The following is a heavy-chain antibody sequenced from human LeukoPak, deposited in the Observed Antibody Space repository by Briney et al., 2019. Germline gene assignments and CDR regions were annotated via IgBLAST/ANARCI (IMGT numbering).Heavy chain of an antibody. D-gene: IGHD4-17*01. J-gene: IGHJ4*02. CDR2: IHYSGRT. CDR1: GDSVNSDAFY. Sequence: SQTLSLTCTVSGDSVNSDAFYWSWIRQFPGKGLEWIGFIHYSGRTDYSPSLRSRITISLDTSNNHFSLNMTSVTAADTAVHYCARATVTVSFDSWGQGTLVTVSS. V-gene: IGHV4-31*03. CDR3: ARATVTVSFDS.